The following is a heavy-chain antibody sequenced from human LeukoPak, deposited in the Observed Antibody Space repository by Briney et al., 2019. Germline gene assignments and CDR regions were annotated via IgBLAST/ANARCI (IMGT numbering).Heavy chain of an antibody. J-gene: IGHJ4*02. V-gene: IGHV4-39*07. CDR1: GGSISSSSYY. D-gene: IGHD5-12*01. CDR2: IYYSGST. Sequence: SETLSLTCTVSGGSISSSSYYWGWIRQPPGKGLEWIGSIYYSGSTYYNPSLKSRVTISVDTSKNQFSLKLSSVTAADTAVYYCARGPSGYDNYFDYWGQGTLVTVSS. CDR3: ARGPSGYDNYFDY.